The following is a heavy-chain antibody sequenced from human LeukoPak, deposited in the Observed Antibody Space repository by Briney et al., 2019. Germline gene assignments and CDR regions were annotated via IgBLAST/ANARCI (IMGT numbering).Heavy chain of an antibody. CDR3: VRELNYDSSGYYFDY. CDR2: INPNSGGT. CDR1: GYTFTVYF. Sequence: ASVKVSCKASGYTFTVYFMHWVRQAPGQGLEWMGWINPNSGGTNYAQKFQGRVTMTRDTSISTAYMELSRLRSDGTAVYYCVRELNYDSSGYYFDYWGQGTLVTVSS. J-gene: IGHJ4*02. D-gene: IGHD3-22*01. V-gene: IGHV1-2*02.